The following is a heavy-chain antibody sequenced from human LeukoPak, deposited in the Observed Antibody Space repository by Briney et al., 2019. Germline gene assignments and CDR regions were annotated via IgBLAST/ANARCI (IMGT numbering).Heavy chain of an antibody. V-gene: IGHV3-48*01. J-gene: IGHJ4*02. CDR1: GFTFSTYT. CDR3: ARVGRNLEIDY. CDR2: ISSSSATI. D-gene: IGHD1-1*01. Sequence: GGSLRLSCAASGFTFSTYTMDWVRQAPGKGLEWVSYISSSSATIYYADSVKGRFTISRDNAQNSLSLQMNSLRAEDTAVYYCARVGRNLEIDYWGQGTLVTVSS.